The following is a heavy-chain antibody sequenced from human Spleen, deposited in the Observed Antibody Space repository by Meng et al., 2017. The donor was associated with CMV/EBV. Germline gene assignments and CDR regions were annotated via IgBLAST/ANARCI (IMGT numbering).Heavy chain of an antibody. CDR3: AKDYTPGYDCFDP. Sequence: KASGYNFTSYGISWVRQAPGQGLEWMGWIGAYNGDTNYAQKYQGRVTMTTDTSTSTAYMELRSLRSDDTAVYYCAKDYTPGYDCFDPWGQGTLVTVSS. J-gene: IGHJ5*02. CDR2: IGAYNGDT. V-gene: IGHV1-18*01. CDR1: GYNFTSYG. D-gene: IGHD3-16*01.